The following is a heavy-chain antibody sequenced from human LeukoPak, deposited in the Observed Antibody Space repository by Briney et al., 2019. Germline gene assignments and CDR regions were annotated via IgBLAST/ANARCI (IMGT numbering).Heavy chain of an antibody. CDR3: ACGYYYDSSGIYYFDY. J-gene: IGHJ4*02. Sequence: GASVKVSCKASGYTFTSYYMHWVRQAPGQGLEWMGGIIPIFGTANYAQKFQGRVTITADESTSTAYMELSSLRSEDTAVYYCACGYYYDSSGIYYFDYWGQGTLVTVSS. V-gene: IGHV1-69*13. D-gene: IGHD3-22*01. CDR1: GYTFTSYY. CDR2: IIPIFGTA.